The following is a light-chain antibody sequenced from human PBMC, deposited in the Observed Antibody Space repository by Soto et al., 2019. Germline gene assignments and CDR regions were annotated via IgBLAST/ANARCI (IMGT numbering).Light chain of an antibody. V-gene: IGKV3-11*01. CDR3: QQRSSWPLT. J-gene: IGKJ4*01. CDR1: QDITTY. CDR2: DTF. Sequence: IVLTQSPSSLSFSPGERATLSCRASQDITTYLAWYQQNPGQSPSLFIYDTFNRVSGVPDTFSCSGSGPVFTLTIHTVAREDSAIYYCQQRSSWPLTFGGGTTVDIK.